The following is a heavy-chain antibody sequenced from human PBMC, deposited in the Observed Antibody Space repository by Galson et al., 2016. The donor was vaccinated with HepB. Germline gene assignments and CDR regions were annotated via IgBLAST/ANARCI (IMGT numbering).Heavy chain of an antibody. J-gene: IGHJ4*02. CDR1: GGSISSYY. D-gene: IGHD2-15*01. CDR2: IYFSGST. CDR3: ARDRGYCSGGGCYSLASFDY. Sequence: SETLSLTCTVSGGSISSYYWTWIRQPPGKGLEWIGYIYFSGSTNSNPSLKSPVTISVDTSKNQFSLTLNSVTAADTAVYFCARDRGYCSGGGCYSLASFDYWGQGTLVTVSS. V-gene: IGHV4-59*01.